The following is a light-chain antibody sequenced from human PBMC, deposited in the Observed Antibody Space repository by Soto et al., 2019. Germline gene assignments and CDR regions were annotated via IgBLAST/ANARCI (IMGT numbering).Light chain of an antibody. CDR1: QSVGSNY. Sequence: EIVLTQSPGTLSLSPGERATLSCRASQSVGSNYLAWYQQKPGQAPRLLMYDASGRASGIPDRFVGRGSGTDFTLTIDRLAPEDFAVYYCQQYSSSPITFGHGTRLEIK. CDR3: QQYSSSPIT. CDR2: DAS. V-gene: IGKV3-20*01. J-gene: IGKJ5*01.